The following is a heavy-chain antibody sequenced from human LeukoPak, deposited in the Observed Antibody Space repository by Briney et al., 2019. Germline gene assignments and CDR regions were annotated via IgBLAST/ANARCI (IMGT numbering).Heavy chain of an antibody. J-gene: IGHJ6*03. CDR2: ISGSGGRT. CDR1: GFTFSSYA. V-gene: IGHV3-23*01. CDR3: AKTRGTITDYYYYYMDV. Sequence: GGSLRLSCAASGFTFSSYAMSWVRQAPGKGLEWVSAISGSGGRTYYADSVKGRFTISRDNSKNTLYLQMNSLRAEDTAVYYCAKTRGTITDYYYYYMDVWGKGTTVTVSS. D-gene: IGHD1-14*01.